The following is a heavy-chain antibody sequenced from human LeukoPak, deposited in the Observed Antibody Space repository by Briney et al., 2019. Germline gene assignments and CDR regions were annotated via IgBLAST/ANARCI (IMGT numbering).Heavy chain of an antibody. CDR1: GGSISSYY. Sequence: SETLSLTCTVSGGSISSYYWSWIRQPPGKGLEWIGYIYYSGRTNYNPSLKSRVTISVDTSKNQFSLKLSSVTAADTAVYYCARMNSSGYYYGSYYFDYWGQGTLVTVSS. D-gene: IGHD3-22*01. CDR3: ARMNSSGYYYGSYYFDY. V-gene: IGHV4-59*01. CDR2: IYYSGRT. J-gene: IGHJ4*02.